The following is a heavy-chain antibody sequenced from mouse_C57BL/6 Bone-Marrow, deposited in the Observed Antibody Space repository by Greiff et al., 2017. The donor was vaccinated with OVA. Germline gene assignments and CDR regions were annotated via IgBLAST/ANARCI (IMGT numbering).Heavy chain of an antibody. CDR2: IDPSDSYT. Sequence: QVQLKQPGAELVKPGASVKLSCKASGYTFTSYWMQWVKQRPGQGLEWIGEIDPSDSYTNYNQKFKGQATLTVDTSSSTAYMQLSSLTSEDSAVYYCASEYFYAMDYWGQGTSVTVSS. D-gene: IGHD5-2*01. CDR1: GYTFTSYW. V-gene: IGHV1-50*01. J-gene: IGHJ4*01. CDR3: ASEYFYAMDY.